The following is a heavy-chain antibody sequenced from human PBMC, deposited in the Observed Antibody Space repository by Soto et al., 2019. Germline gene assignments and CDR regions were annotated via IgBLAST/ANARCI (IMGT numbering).Heavy chain of an antibody. CDR2: TYYRSKWYN. J-gene: IGHJ6*02. Sequence: LSQTLSLTCAIAGDSVSSNSAAWNWIRQSPSRGLEWLGRTYYRSKWYNGYAVSVKSRITITTDTSKTQFSLQPNSVTPEDTAVYYCARVRYDFWSGSTYYYGMDVWGQGTTVTVSS. CDR1: GDSVSSNSAA. CDR3: ARVRYDFWSGSTYYYGMDV. V-gene: IGHV6-1*01. D-gene: IGHD3-3*01.